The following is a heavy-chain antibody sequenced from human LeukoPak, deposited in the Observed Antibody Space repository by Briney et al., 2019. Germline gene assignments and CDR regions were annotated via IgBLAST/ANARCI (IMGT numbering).Heavy chain of an antibody. Sequence: GGSLRLSCAASGSTFSSYSMNWVRQAPGKGLEWVSSISSSSSYIYYADSVKGRFTISRDNAKNSLYLQMNSLRAEDTAVYYCARDSGGAFDIWGQGTMVTVSS. V-gene: IGHV3-21*01. J-gene: IGHJ3*02. CDR3: ARDSGGAFDI. CDR2: ISSSSSYI. CDR1: GSTFSSYS. D-gene: IGHD1-26*01.